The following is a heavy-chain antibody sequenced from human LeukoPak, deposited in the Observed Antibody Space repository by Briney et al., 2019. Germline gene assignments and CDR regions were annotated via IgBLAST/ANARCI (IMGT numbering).Heavy chain of an antibody. CDR2: INHSGST. V-gene: IGHV4-34*01. J-gene: IGHJ4*02. D-gene: IGHD5-18*01. CDR3: ASGYSYGRDY. CDR1: GGSFSGYY. Sequence: SETLSLTCAVYGGSFSGYYWSWIRQPPGKGLEWIGEINHSGSTNYNPSLKSRVTISVDTSKNQFSLELSSVTAADTAVYYCASGYSYGRDYWGQGTLVTVSS.